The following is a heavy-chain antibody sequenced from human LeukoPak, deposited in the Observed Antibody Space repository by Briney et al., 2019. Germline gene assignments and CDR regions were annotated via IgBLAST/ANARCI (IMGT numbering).Heavy chain of an antibody. J-gene: IGHJ4*02. V-gene: IGHV3-21*01. CDR2: ITGSSNYV. Sequence: GGSLRLSCAASGFTFSSYEMNWVRQAPGKGLEWVSSITGSSNYVYYADSVKGRFTISRDNAKNSLYLQMNRLRAEDTAVYYCARDPQAAAVPWGQGTLVTVSS. CDR3: ARDPQAAAVP. D-gene: IGHD6-13*01. CDR1: GFTFSSYE.